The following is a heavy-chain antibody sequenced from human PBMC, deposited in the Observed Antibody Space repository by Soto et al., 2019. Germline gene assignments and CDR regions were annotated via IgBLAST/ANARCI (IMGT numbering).Heavy chain of an antibody. CDR3: ARDYGEIDAFDI. CDR2: VIPTLATA. Sequence: QVQLVQSGAEVKKPGSSVKVSCKTSGGPFNNHAINWVRQAPGQGLEWVGLVIPTLATADYAQKFQGRVIMTADEVTNTAYMELSSLRSDDTGVYYCARDYGEIDAFDIWGQGTLVTVSS. J-gene: IGHJ3*02. CDR1: GGPFNNHA. V-gene: IGHV1-69*01. D-gene: IGHD4-17*01.